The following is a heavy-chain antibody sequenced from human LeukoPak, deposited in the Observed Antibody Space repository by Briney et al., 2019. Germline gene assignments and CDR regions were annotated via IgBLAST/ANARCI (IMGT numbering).Heavy chain of an antibody. CDR1: GYTFTAYY. CDR2: ISPNTGGT. J-gene: IGHJ4*02. V-gene: IGHV1-2*02. D-gene: IGHD6-6*01. Sequence: ASVKVSCXASGYTFTAYYMHWVRQARGQGFEWMGWISPNTGGTNYAQKFQGRVTMTRDTSISTAYMELSGLRSDDTAVYYCASYPRYSSSPPFDYWGQGTLVTVSS. CDR3: ASYPRYSSSPPFDY.